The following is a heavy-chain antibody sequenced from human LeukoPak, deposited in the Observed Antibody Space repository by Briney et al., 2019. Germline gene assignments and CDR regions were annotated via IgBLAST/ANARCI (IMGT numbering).Heavy chain of an antibody. V-gene: IGHV1-46*01. J-gene: IGHJ5*02. D-gene: IGHD1-26*01. CDR2: INPAGDST. CDR3: ARDNSVGDNAWWFDP. CDR1: GYTFTSYY. Sequence: ASVKVSCKASGYTFTSYYMHWVRQAPGQGLEWMGLINPAGDSTGYAQKFQGRVTMTRDMSTSTDFMELSSLRSEDTAVYYCARDNSVGDNAWWFDPWGQGTLVTVSS.